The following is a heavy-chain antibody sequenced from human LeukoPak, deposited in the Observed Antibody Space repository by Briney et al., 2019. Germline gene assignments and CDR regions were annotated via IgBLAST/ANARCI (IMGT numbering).Heavy chain of an antibody. J-gene: IGHJ4*02. V-gene: IGHV1-18*04. CDR3: ARESVVEYYFDY. CDR2: ISAYNGNT. Sequence: ASVKVSCKASGYTFTSYGISWVRQAPGQGLEWMGWISAYNGNTNYAQKLQDRVTMTTDTSTSTAYMELRSLRSDDTAVYYCARESVVEYYFDYWGQGTLVTVSS. D-gene: IGHD2-15*01. CDR1: GYTFTSYG.